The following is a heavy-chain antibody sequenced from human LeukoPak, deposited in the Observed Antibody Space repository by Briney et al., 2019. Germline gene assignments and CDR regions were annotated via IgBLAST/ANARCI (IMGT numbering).Heavy chain of an antibody. CDR2: INPNSGGT. J-gene: IGHJ5*02. Sequence: ASVKVSCKASGYTFTGYYMHWVRQAPGQGLEWMGWINPNSGGTNYAQKFQGRVTMTRDTSISTAYMELSRLRSDDTAVDYSARGPSTSPNWPTDWFDPWGQGTLVTVSS. CDR1: GYTFTGYY. V-gene: IGHV1-2*02. D-gene: IGHD2-2*01. CDR3: ARGPSTSPNWPTDWFDP.